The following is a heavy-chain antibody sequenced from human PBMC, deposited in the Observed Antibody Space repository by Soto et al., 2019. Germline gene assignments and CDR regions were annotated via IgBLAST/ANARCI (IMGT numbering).Heavy chain of an antibody. CDR2: ISYDGSNK. CDR3: ARAHYGDYDGSYFDY. Sequence: GGSLRLSCAASGFTFSSYAMHWFRQAPGKGLEWVAVISYDGSNKYYADSVKGRLTISRDNSKNTLYLQMNSLRAEDTAVYYCARAHYGDYDGSYFDYWGQGTLVTVSS. V-gene: IGHV3-30-3*01. CDR1: GFTFSSYA. D-gene: IGHD4-17*01. J-gene: IGHJ4*02.